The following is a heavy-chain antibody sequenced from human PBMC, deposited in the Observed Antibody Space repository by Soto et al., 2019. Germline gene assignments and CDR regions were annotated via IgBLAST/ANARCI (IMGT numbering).Heavy chain of an antibody. CDR3: ARGTDPEYYDFWSGYYHGPTLDY. V-gene: IGHV1-2*02. CDR1: GYTFTGYY. D-gene: IGHD3-3*01. J-gene: IGHJ4*02. Sequence: ASVKVSCKASGYTFTGYYMHWVRHAPGQGLEWMGWINPNSGGTNYAQKFQGRVTMTRDTSISTAYMELGRLRSDDTAVYYCARGTDPEYYDFWSGYYHGPTLDYWGQGTMVTVYS. CDR2: INPNSGGT.